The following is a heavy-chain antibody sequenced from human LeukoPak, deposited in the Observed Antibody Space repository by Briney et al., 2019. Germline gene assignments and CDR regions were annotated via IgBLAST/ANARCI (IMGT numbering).Heavy chain of an antibody. CDR1: GFTFSSYA. CDR3: ARASVVGATYAYGQFDY. Sequence: GGSLRLSCAASGFTFSSYAMSWVRQAPGKGLEWVAVISYDGSNKYYADSAKGRFTISRDNSKNTLYLQMNSLRAEDTAVYYCARASVVGATYAYGQFDYWGQGTLVTVSS. J-gene: IGHJ4*02. D-gene: IGHD1-26*01. CDR2: ISYDGSNK. V-gene: IGHV3-30*03.